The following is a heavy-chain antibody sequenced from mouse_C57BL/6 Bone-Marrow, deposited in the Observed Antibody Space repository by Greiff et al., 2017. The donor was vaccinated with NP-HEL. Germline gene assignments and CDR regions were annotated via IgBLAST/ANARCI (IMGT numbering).Heavy chain of an antibody. CDR1: GYAFSSSW. V-gene: IGHV1-82*01. CDR2: IYPGDGDT. Sequence: QVQLQQSGPELVKPGASVKISCKASGYAFSSSWMNWVKQRPGKGLEWIGRIYPGDGDTNYNGKFKGKATLTADKSSSTAYMQLSSLTSEDSAVYFCARLDYYGRNYFDYWGQGTTLTVSS. D-gene: IGHD1-1*01. J-gene: IGHJ2*01. CDR3: ARLDYYGRNYFDY.